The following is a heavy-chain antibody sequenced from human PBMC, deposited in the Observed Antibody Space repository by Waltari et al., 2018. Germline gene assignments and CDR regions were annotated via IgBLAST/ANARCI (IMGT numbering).Heavy chain of an antibody. CDR1: GSPFSSHA. V-gene: IGHV3-23*01. CDR3: AKEYSSSSEFDY. CDR2: ISGSGGST. D-gene: IGHD6-6*01. J-gene: IGHJ4*02. Sequence: EVQLLESGGGLVQPGGSLRRSCAASGSPFSSHAMSWLRQAPGKGLEWVSAISGSGGSTYYADSVKGRFTISRDNSKNTLYLQMNSLRAEDTAVYYCAKEYSSSSEFDYWGQGTLVTVSS.